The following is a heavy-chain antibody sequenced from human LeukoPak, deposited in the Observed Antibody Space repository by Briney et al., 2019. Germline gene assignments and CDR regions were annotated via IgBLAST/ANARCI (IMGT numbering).Heavy chain of an antibody. CDR2: IIPIFGTA. CDR3: ARDRAAGYYFDY. CDR1: GGTFSSYA. D-gene: IGHD6-13*01. Sequence: SVNVSCKASGGTFSSYAISWVRQAPGQGLEWMGGIIPIFGTANYAQKFQGRVTITADESTSTAYMELSSLRSEDTAVYYCARDRAAGYYFDYWGQGTLVTVSS. J-gene: IGHJ4*02. V-gene: IGHV1-69*01.